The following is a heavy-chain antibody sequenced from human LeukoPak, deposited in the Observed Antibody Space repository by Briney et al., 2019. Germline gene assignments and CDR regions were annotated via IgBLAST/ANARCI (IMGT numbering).Heavy chain of an antibody. D-gene: IGHD6-13*01. Sequence: PSETLSLTCTVSGGSISSYYWSWIRQPSGKGLEWIGYIYYSGSTNYNPSLKSRVTISVDTSKNQFSLKLSSVTAADTAVYYCARQTGYSSSWSFDYWGQGTLVTVSS. CDR3: ARQTGYSSSWSFDY. CDR1: GGSISSYY. CDR2: IYYSGST. J-gene: IGHJ4*02. V-gene: IGHV4-59*08.